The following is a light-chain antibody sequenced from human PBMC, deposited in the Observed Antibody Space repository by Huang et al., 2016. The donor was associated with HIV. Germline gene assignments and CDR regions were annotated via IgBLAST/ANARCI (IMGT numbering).Light chain of an antibody. CDR3: QQYISYPWT. CDR1: QSISSW. J-gene: IGKJ1*01. V-gene: IGKV1-5*03. Sequence: DIQMTQSPSTLSASIGDRAIITCRASQSISSWLAWYQQKPGKAPKLLIYRGSNLESGVSSRFSGGGSGTEFTLTINNLQPDDLASYYCQQYISYPWTFGQGTKVEIK. CDR2: RGS.